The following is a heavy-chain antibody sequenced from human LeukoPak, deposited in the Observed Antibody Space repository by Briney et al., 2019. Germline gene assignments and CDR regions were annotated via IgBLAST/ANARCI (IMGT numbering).Heavy chain of an antibody. CDR3: ARDSESWTETGPRFDY. Sequence: ETLSLTCTVSGGSISSSSYYWGWIRQPPGKGLEWVANINQDGSAQYYVDSVKGQFTISRDNAKNSLYLQMNSLRVEDTAVYYCARDSESWTETGPRFDYWGQGTLVTVSS. D-gene: IGHD3-9*01. J-gene: IGHJ4*02. V-gene: IGHV3-7*01. CDR2: INQDGSAQ. CDR1: GGSISSSSYY.